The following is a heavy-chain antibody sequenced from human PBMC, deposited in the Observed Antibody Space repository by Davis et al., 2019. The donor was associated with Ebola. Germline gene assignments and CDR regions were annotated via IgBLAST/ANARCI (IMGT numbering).Heavy chain of an antibody. CDR1: GYPFTSSG. D-gene: IGHD2-21*02. CDR2: ISPHNGNT. V-gene: IGHV1-18*04. Sequence: AASVKVSCKASGYPFTSSGVTWVRQAPGQGLEWVGWISPHNGNTNYAQKFQDRVTMTTDTSTTTVYMELRGLRSDDTALYYCARGPAGDVVVTVPFDHWGQGTLVTVSS. CDR3: ARGPAGDVVVTVPFDH. J-gene: IGHJ4*02.